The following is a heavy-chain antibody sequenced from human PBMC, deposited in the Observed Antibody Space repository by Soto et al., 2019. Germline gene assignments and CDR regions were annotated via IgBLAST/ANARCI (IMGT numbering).Heavy chain of an antibody. CDR2: ISGSGGST. CDR1: GFTFSSYA. D-gene: IGHD3-3*01. J-gene: IGHJ1*01. Sequence: GGSLRLSCAASGFTFSSYAMSWVRQAPGKGLEWVSAISGSGGSTYYADSVKGRFTISRDNSKNTLYLQMNSLRAEDTAVYYCAASYDFWSGYYFPAEYFQHWGQGTLVTVSS. CDR3: AASYDFWSGYYFPAEYFQH. V-gene: IGHV3-23*01.